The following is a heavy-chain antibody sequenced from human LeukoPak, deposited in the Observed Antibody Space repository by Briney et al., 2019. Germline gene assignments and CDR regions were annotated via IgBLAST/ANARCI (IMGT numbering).Heavy chain of an antibody. CDR2: ISSSGGTR. CDR1: GFTFSSYE. D-gene: IGHD3-10*01. Sequence: GGSLRLSCAASGFTFSSYEMNWVRQAPGKGLEWVSYISSSGGTRYYADSVKGRFTIPRDNAKNSLYLQMNSLRAEDTAIYYCATRPGRTAYWGQGTLVTVSS. J-gene: IGHJ4*02. CDR3: ATRPGRTAY. V-gene: IGHV3-48*03.